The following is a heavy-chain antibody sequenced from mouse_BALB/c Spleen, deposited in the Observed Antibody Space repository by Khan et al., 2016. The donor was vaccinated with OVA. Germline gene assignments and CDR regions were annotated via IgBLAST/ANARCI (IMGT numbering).Heavy chain of an antibody. Sequence: DVQLQESGPELVRPGASVKISCKASGYSFTGYFMNWVMQSHGKSLEWIGRINPHIGETFYNQRFKDKATLTVDESSTTAHMELRSLASEDSAVYYCSRIYRSDFDYWAQGTTLTVSS. D-gene: IGHD1-1*01. CDR3: SRIYRSDFDY. J-gene: IGHJ2*01. V-gene: IGHV1-20*02. CDR1: GYSFTGYF. CDR2: INPHIGET.